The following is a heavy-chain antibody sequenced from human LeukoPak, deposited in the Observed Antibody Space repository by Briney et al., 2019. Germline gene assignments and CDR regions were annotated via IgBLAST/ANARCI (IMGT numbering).Heavy chain of an antibody. J-gene: IGHJ3*02. D-gene: IGHD6-6*01. CDR2: ISGSGGST. CDR1: GFTFRSYA. Sequence: GGSLRLSCAASGFTFRSYAMSWVRQAPGKGLEWVSGISGSGGSTYYADSVKGRFTISRDNSKNTLYLQMNSLRAEDTAVYYCTRDYSSSSGRAFDIWGQGTMVTVSS. CDR3: TRDYSSSSGRAFDI. V-gene: IGHV3-23*01.